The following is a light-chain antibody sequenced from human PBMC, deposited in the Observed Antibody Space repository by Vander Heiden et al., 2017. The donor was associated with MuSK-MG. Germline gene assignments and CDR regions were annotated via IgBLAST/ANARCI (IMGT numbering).Light chain of an antibody. Sequence: EVVLTQSPATLSLSPGDTATLSCRASQSVANYVAWYQQKPGQAPRLLINDASNRAPGIPARFSGSWSGADFTLTISSLEPEDFAVYYCAQRYNWPPLTFGGGTRLETK. CDR1: QSVANY. V-gene: IGKV3-11*01. J-gene: IGKJ4*01. CDR2: DAS. CDR3: AQRYNWPPLT.